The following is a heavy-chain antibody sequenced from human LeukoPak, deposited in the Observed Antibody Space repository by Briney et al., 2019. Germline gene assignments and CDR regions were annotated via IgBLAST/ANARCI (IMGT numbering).Heavy chain of an antibody. CDR3: ARDGGIIRFGGQDV. J-gene: IGHJ6*02. D-gene: IGHD3-16*01. V-gene: IGHV3-7*01. Sequence: GGSLRLSCAASGFTLSDFWLSWVRQAPGKGLEWVANMNRDGSEKNYVDSMKGRITISRDNAKNSLYLQMNSLRVEDTAVYYCARDGGIIRFGGQDVWGQGTTVTVS. CDR2: MNRDGSEK. CDR1: GFTLSDFW.